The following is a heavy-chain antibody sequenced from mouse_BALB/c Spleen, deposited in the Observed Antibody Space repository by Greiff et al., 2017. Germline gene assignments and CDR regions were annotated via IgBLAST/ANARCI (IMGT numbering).Heavy chain of an antibody. CDR3: ARGRYGLYYFDY. CDR1: GFSLTSYG. J-gene: IGHJ2*01. Sequence: VKLMESGPGLVAPSQSLSITCTVSGFSLTSYGVHWVRQPPGKGLEWLGVIWAGGSTNYNSALMSRLSISKDNSKSQVFLKMNSLQTDDTAMYYCARGRYGLYYFDYWGQGTTLTVSS. V-gene: IGHV2-9*02. CDR2: IWAGGST. D-gene: IGHD2-14*01.